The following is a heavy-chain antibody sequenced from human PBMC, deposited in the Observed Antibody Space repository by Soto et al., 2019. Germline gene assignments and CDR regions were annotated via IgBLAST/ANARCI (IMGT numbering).Heavy chain of an antibody. V-gene: IGHV3-11*01. CDR3: ARASYDILTGYPWSYGMDV. CDR1: GFTFSDYY. D-gene: IGHD3-9*01. J-gene: IGHJ6*02. CDR2: ISSSGSTI. Sequence: QVQLVESGGGLVKPGGSLRLSCAASGFTFSDYYMSWIRQAPGKGLEWVSYISSSGSTIYYADSVKGRFTISRDNAKNSLYLQMNSLGAEDTAVYYCARASYDILTGYPWSYGMDVWGQGTTVTVSS.